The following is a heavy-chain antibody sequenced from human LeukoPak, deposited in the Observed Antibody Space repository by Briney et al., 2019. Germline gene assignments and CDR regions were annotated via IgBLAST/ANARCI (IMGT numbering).Heavy chain of an antibody. CDR3: ARDSALSDGVFDY. CDR2: ISYDGSNK. CDR1: GFTFSSYA. V-gene: IGHV3-30-3*01. Sequence: GGSLRLSCGASGFTFSSYAMHWVRQAPGKGLEWVAVISYDGSNKYYADSVKGRFTISRDNSKNTLYLQMNSLRAEDTAVYYCARDSALSDGVFDYWGQGTLVTVSS. J-gene: IGHJ4*02. D-gene: IGHD5-24*01.